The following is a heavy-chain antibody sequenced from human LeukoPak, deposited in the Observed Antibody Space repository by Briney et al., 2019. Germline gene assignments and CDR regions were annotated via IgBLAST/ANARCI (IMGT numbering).Heavy chain of an antibody. J-gene: IGHJ4*02. CDR3: ARDGDCSGGSCPFDY. CDR1: GGTFSSYA. CDR2: IIPIFGTA. Sequence: ASVKVSCKASGGTFSSYAISWVRQAPGQGLEWIGGIIPIFGTANYAQKFQGRVTITTDESTSTAYMELSSLRSEDTAVYYCARDGDCSGGSCPFDYWGQGTLVTVSS. D-gene: IGHD2-15*01. V-gene: IGHV1-69*05.